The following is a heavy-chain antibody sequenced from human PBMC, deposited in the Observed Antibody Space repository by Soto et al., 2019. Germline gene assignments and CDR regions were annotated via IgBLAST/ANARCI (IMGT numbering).Heavy chain of an antibody. D-gene: IGHD1-7*01. Sequence: SETLSLTCTVSCGSISSYYWSWIRQPPGKGLEWIGYIYYSGSTNYNPSLKSRVTISVDTSKNQFSLKLSSVTAADTAVYYCARDGRQNWNYGFDYYYGMEVGGQGSTV. V-gene: IGHV4-59*01. CDR1: CGSISSYY. J-gene: IGHJ6*02. CDR3: ARDGRQNWNYGFDYYYGMEV. CDR2: IYYSGST.